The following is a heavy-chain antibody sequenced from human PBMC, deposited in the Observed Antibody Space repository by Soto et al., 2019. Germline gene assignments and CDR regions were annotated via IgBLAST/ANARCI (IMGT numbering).Heavy chain of an antibody. CDR2: INPSGGST. Sequence: QVQLVQSGAEVKKPGASVKVSCKASGYTFTSYYMHWVRQAPGQGLEWMGIINPSGGSTSYAQKFQGRVTMTRDTSTSTVYMELSSLRSEDTAVYYCARVRPTHLIAAALGREDDYWGQGTLVTVSS. V-gene: IGHV1-46*03. CDR3: ARVRPTHLIAAALGREDDY. CDR1: GYTFTSYY. D-gene: IGHD6-13*01. J-gene: IGHJ4*02.